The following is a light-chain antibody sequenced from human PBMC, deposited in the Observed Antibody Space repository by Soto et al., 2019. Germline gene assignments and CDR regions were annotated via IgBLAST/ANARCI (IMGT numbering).Light chain of an antibody. V-gene: IGKV3-15*01. J-gene: IGKJ4*01. Sequence: TVMTQSPATLSVSPGERATLSCRASQGLGTNLAWYQQRPGQAPRLLIYAASTRATGVPARFSGSGSATEFTLTITSLQSEDFAVYYCQQYNHSPLSFGVGTKVDIK. CDR1: QGLGTN. CDR2: AAS. CDR3: QQYNHSPLS.